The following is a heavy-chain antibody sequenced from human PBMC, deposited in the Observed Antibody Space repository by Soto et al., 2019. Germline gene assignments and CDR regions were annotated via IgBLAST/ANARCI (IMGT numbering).Heavy chain of an antibody. V-gene: IGHV3-23*01. J-gene: IGHJ4*02. Sequence: GGSLRLSCAASGLIFSSYAMSWVRQAPGKGLEWVSAISGSGGDTYYADSVKGRFTISRDNSKNTLFLQMNNLRAEDTAVYYCAQSYHGYYIDYWGQGTLVTVSS. CDR2: ISGSGGDT. D-gene: IGHD1-26*01. CDR1: GLIFSSYA. CDR3: AQSYHGYYIDY.